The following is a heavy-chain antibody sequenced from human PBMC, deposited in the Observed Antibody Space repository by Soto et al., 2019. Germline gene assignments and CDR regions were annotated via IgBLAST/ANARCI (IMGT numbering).Heavy chain of an antibody. D-gene: IGHD2-2*01. CDR3: GRCTSTSCHLGSDY. CDR1: GFTFSSYA. Sequence: GGSLRLSCAASGFTFSSYAMNWVRQAPGKGLEWVALMSYDGSNKYYADSVRGRFTISGDSSTNTLFLQMNSLRAADTAVYYCGRCTSTSCHLGSDYWGQGTLVTVSS. V-gene: IGHV3-30-3*01. CDR2: MSYDGSNK. J-gene: IGHJ4*02.